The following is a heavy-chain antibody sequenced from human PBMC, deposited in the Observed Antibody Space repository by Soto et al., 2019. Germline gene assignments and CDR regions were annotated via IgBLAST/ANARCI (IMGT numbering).Heavy chain of an antibody. Sequence: EVQLVESGGGLVKPGGSLRLSCAASGFTFSTAWMNWVRQAPGKGLEWVGRIKSKTDGGTTDYAAPVKGRFTISRDDSKNTLYMQMNSLKTEATAVYYCTTVTANLEWLSPYSYCGQGTMVNVS. V-gene: IGHV3-15*07. D-gene: IGHD3-3*01. CDR1: GFTFSTAW. J-gene: IGHJ4*02. CDR3: TTVTANLEWLSPYSY. CDR2: IKSKTDGGTT.